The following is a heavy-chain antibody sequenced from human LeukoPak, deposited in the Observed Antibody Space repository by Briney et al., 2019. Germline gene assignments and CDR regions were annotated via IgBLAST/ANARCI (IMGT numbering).Heavy chain of an antibody. CDR3: ARHGTVAGTELVWFDP. CDR2: IYYSGST. J-gene: IGHJ5*02. Sequence: SETLSLTCTVSGGSISSSSYYWGWIRQPPGKGLEWIGSIYYSGSTYYNPSLKSRVTISVDTSKNQFSLKLSSVTAADTAVYYCARHGTVAGTELVWFDPWGQGTLVTVSS. D-gene: IGHD6-19*01. V-gene: IGHV4-39*01. CDR1: GGSISSSSYY.